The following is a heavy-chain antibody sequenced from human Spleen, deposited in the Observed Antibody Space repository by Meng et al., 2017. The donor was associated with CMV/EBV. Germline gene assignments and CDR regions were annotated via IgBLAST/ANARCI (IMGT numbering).Heavy chain of an antibody. CDR3: ARDPSSSFYYYYYGMDV. V-gene: IGHV3-7*01. CDR1: GFTFSSYW. Sequence: GRSLRLSCAASGFTFSSYWMSWVRQAPGKGLEWVANIKQDGSEKYYVDSVKGRFTISRDNAKNSLYLQMNSLRAEETAVYYCARDPSSSFYYYYYGMDVWGQGTTVTVSS. J-gene: IGHJ6*02. CDR2: IKQDGSEK. D-gene: IGHD6-6*01.